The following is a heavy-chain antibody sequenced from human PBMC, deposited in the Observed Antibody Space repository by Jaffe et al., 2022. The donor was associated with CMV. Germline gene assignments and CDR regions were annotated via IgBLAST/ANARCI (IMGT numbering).Heavy chain of an antibody. CDR2: IIPILGIA. CDR3: SGYSYGTGSYYFDY. V-gene: IGHV1-69*09. Sequence: QVQLVQSGAEVKKPGSSVKVSCKASGGTFSSYAISWVRQAPGQGLEWMGRIIPILGIANYAQKFQGRVTITADKSTSTAYMELSSLRSEDTAVYYCSGYSYGTGSYYFDYWGQGTLVTVSS. CDR1: GGTFSSYA. J-gene: IGHJ4*02. D-gene: IGHD5-18*01.